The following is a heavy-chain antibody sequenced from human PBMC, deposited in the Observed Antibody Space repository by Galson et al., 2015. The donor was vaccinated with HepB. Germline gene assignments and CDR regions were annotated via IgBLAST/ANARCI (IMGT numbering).Heavy chain of an antibody. CDR3: TRQYYDILTGYYLAFDY. V-gene: IGHV3-49*04. CDR1: GFTFGDYA. D-gene: IGHD3-9*01. J-gene: IGHJ4*02. Sequence: SLRLSCAASGFTFGDYAMSWVRQAPGKGLEWVGFIRSKAYGGTTEYAASVKGRFTISRDDSKSIAYLQMNSLKTEDTAVYYCTRQYYDILTGYYLAFDYWGQGTLVTVSS. CDR2: IRSKAYGGTT.